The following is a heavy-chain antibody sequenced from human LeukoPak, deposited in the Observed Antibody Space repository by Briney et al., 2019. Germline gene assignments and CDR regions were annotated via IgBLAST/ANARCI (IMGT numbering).Heavy chain of an antibody. CDR3: ASGAYSFYYMDV. Sequence: SETLSLTCAVYGGSFSGYYWSWIRQPPGKGLEWIGEINHSGSTNYNPSLKSQVTISVDTSKNQFSLKLSSVTAADTAVYYCASGAYSFYYMDVWGKGTTVTISS. J-gene: IGHJ6*03. CDR1: GGSFSGYY. V-gene: IGHV4-34*01. CDR2: INHSGST. D-gene: IGHD5-18*01.